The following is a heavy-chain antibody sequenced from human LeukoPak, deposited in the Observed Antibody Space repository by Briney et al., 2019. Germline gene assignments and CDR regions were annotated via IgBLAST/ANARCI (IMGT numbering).Heavy chain of an antibody. V-gene: IGHV3-74*01. CDR1: GFTFSNYW. J-gene: IGHJ4*02. CDR2: INNDGSST. CDR3: ARDLSGPDY. Sequence: GESLRLSCAASGFTFSNYWMHWVRQAPGKGLVWVSRINNDGSSTEYAGSVRGRFTISRDNDKNTLYMQMNSLRADDTAVYYCARDLSGPDYWGQGTLVTVSS.